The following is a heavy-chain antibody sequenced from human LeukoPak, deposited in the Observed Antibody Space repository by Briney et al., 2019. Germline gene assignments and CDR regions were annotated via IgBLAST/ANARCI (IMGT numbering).Heavy chain of an antibody. CDR3: ARAGSGPQKNYYYYYMDV. Sequence: GGSLRLSCAASGFTFSSYSMNWVRQAPGKGLEWVSYISSSSSTTYYADSVKGRFTISRDNAKNSLYLQMNCLRAEDTAVYYCARAGSGPQKNYYYYYMDVWGKGTTVTVSS. V-gene: IGHV3-48*04. D-gene: IGHD2-15*01. CDR1: GFTFSSYS. CDR2: ISSSSSTT. J-gene: IGHJ6*03.